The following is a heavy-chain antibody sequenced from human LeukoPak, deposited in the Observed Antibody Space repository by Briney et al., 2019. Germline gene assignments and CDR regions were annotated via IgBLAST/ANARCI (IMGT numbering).Heavy chain of an antibody. CDR1: GYTFTSYG. CDR2: ISAYNGNT. Sequence: ASVKVSCKASGYTFTSYGISWVRQAPGQGLEWMGWISAYNGNTNYAQKFQGRVTMTRDTSTSTVYMELSSLRSEDTAVYYCARSDEGVIRAFDYWGQGTLVTVSS. CDR3: ARSDEGVIRAFDY. V-gene: IGHV1-18*01. D-gene: IGHD3-10*01. J-gene: IGHJ4*02.